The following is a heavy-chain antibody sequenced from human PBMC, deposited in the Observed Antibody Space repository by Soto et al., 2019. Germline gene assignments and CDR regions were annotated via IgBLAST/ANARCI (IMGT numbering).Heavy chain of an antibody. D-gene: IGHD5-18*01. CDR3: ARDREQVRGYSYDSNNYYYYGMDV. Sequence: PSETLSLTCTVSGGSVSSGSYYWIWIRQPPGKGLECIGYIYNSGSTNYNPSLESRVTISVDTSKNHFSLKLSSVTAADTAVYYCARDREQVRGYSYDSNNYYYYGMDVWGQGTTVTVSS. CDR1: GGSVSSGSYY. J-gene: IGHJ6*02. V-gene: IGHV4-61*03. CDR2: IYNSGST.